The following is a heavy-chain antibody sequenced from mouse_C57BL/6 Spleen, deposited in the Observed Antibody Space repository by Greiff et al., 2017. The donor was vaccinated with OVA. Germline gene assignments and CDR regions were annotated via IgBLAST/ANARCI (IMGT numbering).Heavy chain of an antibody. CDR2: ISDGGSYT. Sequence: DVMLVESGGGLVKPGGSLKLSCAASGFTFSSYAMSWVRQTPEKRLEWVATISDGGSYTYYPDNVKGRFTISRDNAKNNLYLQMSHLKSEDTAMYYCARDLYDYDEKGPWFAYWGQGTLVTVSA. V-gene: IGHV5-4*01. J-gene: IGHJ3*01. CDR3: ARDLYDYDEKGPWFAY. CDR1: GFTFSSYA. D-gene: IGHD2-4*01.